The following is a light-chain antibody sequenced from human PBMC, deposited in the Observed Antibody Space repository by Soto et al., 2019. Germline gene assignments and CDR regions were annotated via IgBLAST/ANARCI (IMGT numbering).Light chain of an antibody. Sequence: EIEMKRSQATLSWSQCEWATLSCRASQSVSSYLAWYQQKPGQAPRLLIFGSYLRATGLPARFSGSGSGTDLTLTISRLEPEDFAVYYCQHYGTSFACGQGTRLEIK. V-gene: IGKV3-11*01. CDR1: QSVSSY. J-gene: IGKJ5*01. CDR2: GSY. CDR3: QHYGTSFA.